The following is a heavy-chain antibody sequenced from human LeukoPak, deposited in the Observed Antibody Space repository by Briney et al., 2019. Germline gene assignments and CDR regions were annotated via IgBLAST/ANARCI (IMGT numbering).Heavy chain of an antibody. CDR2: IYYSGST. D-gene: IGHD2/OR15-2a*01. CDR1: GGSISSYY. V-gene: IGHV4-59*01. J-gene: IGHJ6*03. Sequence: SETLSLICTVSGGSISSYYWSWIRQPPGKGLEWIGYIYYSGSTNYNPSLKSRVTISVDTSKNQFSLKLSFVTAADTAVYYCARDLNVYGYYYYMDVWGKGTTVTVSS. CDR3: ARDLNVYGYYYYMDV.